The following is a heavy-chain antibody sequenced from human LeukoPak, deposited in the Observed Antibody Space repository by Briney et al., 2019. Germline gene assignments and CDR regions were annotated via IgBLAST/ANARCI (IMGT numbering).Heavy chain of an antibody. CDR2: IYYSGST. Sequence: SETLSLTCTVSGGSISSSSYYWGWIRQPPGKGLEWIGSIYYSGSTYYNPSLKSRVTISVDTSKNQFSLKLSSVTAADTAVYYCARQAQRSAFTVTTDYFYYWGQGTLVTVSS. J-gene: IGHJ4*02. D-gene: IGHD4-17*01. V-gene: IGHV4-39*01. CDR3: ARQAQRSAFTVTTDYFYY. CDR1: GGSISSSSYY.